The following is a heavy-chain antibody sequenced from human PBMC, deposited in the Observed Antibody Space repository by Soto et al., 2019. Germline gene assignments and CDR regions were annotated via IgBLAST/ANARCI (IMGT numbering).Heavy chain of an antibody. CDR1: GGSFSSGDYY. Sequence: QVQLQESGPGVVKPSQTLSLTCTVSGGSFSSGDYYWSWVRPPPGKGLEWIGYIYYTGSTFNNPSLKSRVYISIDTSKTQFSLKLSSVTAADTAVYYCARIHFGDEPSYYYYGMDVCGQGTTVTVSS. CDR2: IYYTGST. J-gene: IGHJ6*02. V-gene: IGHV4-30-4*01. D-gene: IGHD4-17*01. CDR3: ARIHFGDEPSYYYYGMDV.